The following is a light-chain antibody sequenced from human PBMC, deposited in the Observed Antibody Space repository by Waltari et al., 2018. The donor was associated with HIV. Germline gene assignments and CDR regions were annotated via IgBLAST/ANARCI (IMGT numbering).Light chain of an antibody. CDR2: DDA. V-gene: IGLV3-21*03. CDR1: HVGSKR. Sequence: SYILTQSPSVSVAPGTTAKISCGGDHVGSKRVHWYQQKPGQAPLLVIYDDAARPSGIPARFSGSNSGNTATLTITRVEVGDEADYYCQVWDFTTDHVVFGGGTKLTVL. J-gene: IGLJ3*02. CDR3: QVWDFTTDHVV.